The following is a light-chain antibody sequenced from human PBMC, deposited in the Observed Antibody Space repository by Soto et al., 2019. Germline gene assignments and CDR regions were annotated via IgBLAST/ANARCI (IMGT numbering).Light chain of an antibody. CDR3: SSYTTSNTRQIV. CDR2: DVS. J-gene: IGLJ1*01. CDR1: SSEVGGYNY. V-gene: IGLV2-14*03. Sequence: QSVLTQPASVSGSPGQSITISCTGTSSEVGGYNYVSWYQHHPGKATKLLIYDVSNRPSGVSNLFSGSKSDNTASLTISGLQPEDEADYYCSSYTTSNTRQIVFGTGTKVTVL.